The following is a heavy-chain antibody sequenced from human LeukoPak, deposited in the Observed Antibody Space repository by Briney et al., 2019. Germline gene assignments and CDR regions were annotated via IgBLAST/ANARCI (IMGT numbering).Heavy chain of an antibody. J-gene: IGHJ4*02. D-gene: IGHD6-13*01. CDR2: INHSGST. V-gene: IGHV4-39*07. CDR3: ARALAAGPDY. CDR1: GGSISSGGYY. Sequence: SETLSLTCTVSGGSISSGGYYWSWIRQPPGKGLEWIGEINHSGSTNYNPSLKSRVTISVDTSKNQFSLKLSSVTAADTAVYYCARALAAGPDYWGQGTLVTVSS.